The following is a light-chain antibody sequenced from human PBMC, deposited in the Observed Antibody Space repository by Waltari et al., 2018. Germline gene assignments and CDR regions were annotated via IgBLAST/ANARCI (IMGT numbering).Light chain of an antibody. Sequence: EIVMTQSPATLSVSPGERATLASRASQSISNNLAWYQRKPGQAPRPLIYGASTRATGIPGRFRGRGYGTEFTLTISSLQSEDYAVYYCQQYIHWPPITFGQGTRLEIK. J-gene: IGKJ5*01. V-gene: IGKV3-15*01. CDR1: QSISNN. CDR2: GAS. CDR3: QQYIHWPPIT.